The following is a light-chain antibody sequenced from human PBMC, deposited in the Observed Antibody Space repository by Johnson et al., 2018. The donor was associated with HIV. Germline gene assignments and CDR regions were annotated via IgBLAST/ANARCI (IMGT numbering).Light chain of an antibody. CDR3: GTWDSSLSAFYF. J-gene: IGLJ1*01. CDR1: SSNIGNNF. CDR2: DNH. V-gene: IGLV1-51*01. Sequence: QSVLTQPPSVSAAPGQKVTISCSGSSSNIGNNFVSWYQQLPGTAPKLLTYDNHKRPSGIPDRFSGSKSGTSATLGLTGLQTVDVGDYYCGTWDSSLSAFYFFGTGTKVTVL.